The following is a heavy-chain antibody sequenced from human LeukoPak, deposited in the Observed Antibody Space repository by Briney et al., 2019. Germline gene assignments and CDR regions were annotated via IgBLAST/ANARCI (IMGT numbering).Heavy chain of an antibody. CDR1: GGSISNYY. CDR3: ATGRAYSSVDY. Sequence: SSETLSLTCTVSGGSISNYYWSWIRQSPGKGLEWIGYIYYSGSTNYNPSLKSRVTISVGTSKNQFSLKLSSVTAADTAVYYCATGRAYSSVDYWGQGTLVTVSS. V-gene: IGHV4-59*01. J-gene: IGHJ4*02. CDR2: IYYSGST. D-gene: IGHD6-19*01.